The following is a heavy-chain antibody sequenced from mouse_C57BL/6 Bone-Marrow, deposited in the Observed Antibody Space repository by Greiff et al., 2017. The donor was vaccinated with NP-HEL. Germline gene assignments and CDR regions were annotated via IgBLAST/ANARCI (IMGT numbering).Heavy chain of an antibody. CDR2: ISSGSSTI. D-gene: IGHD2-5*01. Sequence: EVMLVESGGGLVKPGGSLKLSCAASGFTFSDYGMHWVRQDPEKGLEWVAYISSGSSTIYYADTVKGRFTISRDNAKNTLFLQMTSLRSEDTAMYYCASYSNWFAYWGQGTLVTVSA. CDR1: GFTFSDYG. CDR3: ASYSNWFAY. J-gene: IGHJ3*01. V-gene: IGHV5-17*01.